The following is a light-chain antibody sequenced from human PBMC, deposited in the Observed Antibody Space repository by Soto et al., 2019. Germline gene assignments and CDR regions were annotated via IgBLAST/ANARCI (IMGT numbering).Light chain of an antibody. J-gene: IGKJ1*01. V-gene: IGKV3-20*01. CDR3: QQCGSSPET. CDR2: GAS. Sequence: EIVLTQSPGTLSLSHGERATLSCRASQSVSSSYLAWYQQKPGQAPRLLIYGASSRATGIPDRFSGSGSGTDFTLTISRLEPEDFAVYYCQQCGSSPETFGQGTKVDI. CDR1: QSVSSSY.